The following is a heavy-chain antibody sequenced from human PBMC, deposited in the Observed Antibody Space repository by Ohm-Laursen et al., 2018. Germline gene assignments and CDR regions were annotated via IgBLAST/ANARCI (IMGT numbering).Heavy chain of an antibody. CDR2: INPNSGGT. J-gene: IGHJ4*02. V-gene: IGHV1-2*02. D-gene: IGHD6-19*01. CDR3: ARGGSSDSTGSAVN. CDR1: GYTFTGYY. Sequence: ASVKVSCKASGYTFTGYYMHWVRQAPGQGLEWMGWINPNSGGTNYAQKFQGRVTMTRDTSISTAYMELSSLRYDDTAVYYCARGGSSDSTGSAVNWGQGTLVTVSS.